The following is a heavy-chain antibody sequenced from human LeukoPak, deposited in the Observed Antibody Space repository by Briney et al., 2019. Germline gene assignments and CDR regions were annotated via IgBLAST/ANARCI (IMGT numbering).Heavy chain of an antibody. V-gene: IGHV3-48*03. Sequence: QPGGSLRLSCAASGFTFSSYEMNWVRQAPGKGLEWVSYISGSDNTIYYADSVKGRFTISRDNTKNSLYMQMNSLRAEDTAVYYCVSAYGGLLDYWGQGTLVTASS. CDR1: GFTFSSYE. CDR3: VSAYGGLLDY. CDR2: ISGSDNTI. D-gene: IGHD3-16*01. J-gene: IGHJ4*02.